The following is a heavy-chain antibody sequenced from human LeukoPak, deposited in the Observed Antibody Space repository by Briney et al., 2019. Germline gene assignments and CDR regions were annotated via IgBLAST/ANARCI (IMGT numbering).Heavy chain of an antibody. CDR2: MNPNSGNT. J-gene: IGHJ4*02. Sequence: ASVRVSCKASGYTFTSYDINWVRQATGQELEWRGWMNPNSGNTGYAQKFQGRVTITRNTSISTAYMELSSLRSEDTAVYYCARLISSGYYYGLDYWGQGTLVTVSS. CDR1: GYTFTSYD. CDR3: ARLISSGYYYGLDY. D-gene: IGHD3-22*01. V-gene: IGHV1-8*03.